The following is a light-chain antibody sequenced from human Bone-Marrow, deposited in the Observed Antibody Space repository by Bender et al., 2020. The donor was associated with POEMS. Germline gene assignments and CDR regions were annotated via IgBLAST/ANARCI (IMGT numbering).Light chain of an antibody. J-gene: IGLJ2*01. CDR1: NSDVGGYNY. CDR3: NSYRIGTTLVV. CDR2: DVS. V-gene: IGLV2-14*01. Sequence: QSALTQPASVSGSPGQSITISCTGTNSDVGGYNYVSWYQQHPNKAPKLLIYDVSNRPSGVSNRFSGSKSGNTASLTISGLQAEDEADYYCNSYRIGTTLVVLGGGTKLTVL.